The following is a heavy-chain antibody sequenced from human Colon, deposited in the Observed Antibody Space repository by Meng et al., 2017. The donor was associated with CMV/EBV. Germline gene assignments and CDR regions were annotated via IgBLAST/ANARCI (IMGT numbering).Heavy chain of an antibody. D-gene: IGHD2-21*01. Sequence: ASVKVSCKTAGYSFTTYGITWVRQTPGQGLEWMGWISGYNGNTTYAQKFQDRITVTSDTSTRTAYMELRSLRADDTALYFCARVIVVGSLDHWGPGTLVTVSS. CDR3: ARVIVVGSLDH. V-gene: IGHV1-18*04. CDR1: GYSFTTYG. J-gene: IGHJ4*02. CDR2: ISGYNGNT.